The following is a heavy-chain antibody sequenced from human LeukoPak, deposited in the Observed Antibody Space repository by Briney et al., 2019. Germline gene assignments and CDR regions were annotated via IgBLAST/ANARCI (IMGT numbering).Heavy chain of an antibody. Sequence: GGSLRLSCAASGFTFSSYEMNWVRQAPGKGLEWVSYISSSGSTIYYADSVKGRFTISRDNPKNSLYLQMNSLRAEDTAVYYCARDSWGGLLWFGEPPSGMDVWGQGTTVTVSS. J-gene: IGHJ6*02. CDR1: GFTFSSYE. V-gene: IGHV3-48*03. CDR3: ARDSWGGLLWFGEPPSGMDV. CDR2: ISSSGSTI. D-gene: IGHD3-10*01.